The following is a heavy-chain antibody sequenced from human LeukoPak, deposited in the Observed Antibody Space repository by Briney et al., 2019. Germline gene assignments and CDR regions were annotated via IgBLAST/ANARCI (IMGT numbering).Heavy chain of an antibody. Sequence: KPGGSLRLSCAASGFTFSDYYMNWVRQAPGKGLEWVPSISGGSTYIDYADSVKGRFTISRDNAKNSLYLQMNSLRAEDTAVYYCARDVYYGMDVWGQGTTVTVSS. CDR1: GFTFSDYY. J-gene: IGHJ6*02. CDR3: ARDVYYGMDV. CDR2: ISGGSTYI. V-gene: IGHV3-69-1*01.